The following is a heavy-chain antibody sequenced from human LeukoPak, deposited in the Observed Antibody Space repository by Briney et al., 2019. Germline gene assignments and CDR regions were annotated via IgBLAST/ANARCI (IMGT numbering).Heavy chain of an antibody. CDR3: AKVPLSSSGWDREYYFDY. CDR2: IRSDASNQ. CDR1: AFTFSSYG. Sequence: GGPLRLSCAASAFTFSSYGMHWVRQAPGKGPEGVAFIRSDASNQYYADSVKGRFTISRDDSKNTLYLQMNSLRAEDTAVYYCAKVPLSSSGWDREYYFDYWGQGTLVTVSS. J-gene: IGHJ4*02. D-gene: IGHD6-19*01. V-gene: IGHV3-30*02.